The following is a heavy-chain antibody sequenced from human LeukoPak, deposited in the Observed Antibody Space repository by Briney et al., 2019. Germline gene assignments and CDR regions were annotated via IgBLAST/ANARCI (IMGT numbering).Heavy chain of an antibody. V-gene: IGHV1-18*01. Sequence: ASVTVSCKASGYTFTSYGISWVRQAPGQGRAWMGWISAYNGNTNYPQKLQGRVTMTTDTSTSTAYMELRSLRSDDTAVYYCARATRGYSYGLLDYWGQGTLVTVSS. J-gene: IGHJ4*02. CDR2: ISAYNGNT. CDR3: ARATRGYSYGLLDY. D-gene: IGHD5-18*01. CDR1: GYTFTSYG.